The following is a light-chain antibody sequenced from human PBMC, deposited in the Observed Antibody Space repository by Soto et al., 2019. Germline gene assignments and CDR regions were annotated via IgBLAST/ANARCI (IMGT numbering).Light chain of an antibody. Sequence: EIVLMPSPGTLSLSPGERATLSCRASQYMTRTYIAWYQQKPGQAPRLLIYAASNRATGIPDKFSGSGSGADYSLTISRLEPEDSAVYYCHQYDKAPQTFGQGTKGDIK. CDR2: AAS. V-gene: IGKV3-20*01. CDR1: QYMTRTY. CDR3: HQYDKAPQT. J-gene: IGKJ2*01.